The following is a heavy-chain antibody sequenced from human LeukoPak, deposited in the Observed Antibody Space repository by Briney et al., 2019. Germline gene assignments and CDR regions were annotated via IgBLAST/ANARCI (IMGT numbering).Heavy chain of an antibody. V-gene: IGHV4-61*02. CDR2: IYTSGST. D-gene: IGHD2-2*01. CDR1: GGSISSGSYY. CDR3: ARTTCSSTSCYNDYYYYMDV. Sequence: SETLSLTCTVSGGSISSGSYYWSWIRQPAGKGLEWIGRIYTSGSTDYNPSLKSRVTISVDTSKNQFSLKLSSVTAADTAVYYCARTTCSSTSCYNDYYYYMDVWGKGTTATVSS. J-gene: IGHJ6*03.